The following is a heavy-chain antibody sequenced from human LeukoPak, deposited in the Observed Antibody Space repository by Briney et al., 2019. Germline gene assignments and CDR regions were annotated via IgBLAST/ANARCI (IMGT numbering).Heavy chain of an antibody. CDR3: AKDPPIAVAGNGY. Sequence: LAGGSLRLSCAASGFTFSSYAMSWVRQAPGKGLEWVSAISGSGGSTYYADSMKGRFTISRDNSKNTLYLQMNSLRAEDTAVYYCAKDPPIAVAGNGYWGQGTLVTVSS. D-gene: IGHD6-19*01. V-gene: IGHV3-23*01. J-gene: IGHJ4*02. CDR2: ISGSGGST. CDR1: GFTFSSYA.